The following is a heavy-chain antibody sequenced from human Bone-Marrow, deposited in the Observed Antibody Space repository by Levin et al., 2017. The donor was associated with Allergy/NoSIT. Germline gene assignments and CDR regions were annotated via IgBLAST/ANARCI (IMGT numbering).Heavy chain of an antibody. CDR2: ISSSGGTT. V-gene: IGHV3-23*01. D-gene: IGHD1-1*01. CDR3: AKGSTKAGSTNYFDY. J-gene: IGHJ4*02. Sequence: GGSLRLSCAASGFTFSSYAMSWVRQAPGKGLEGVSSISSSGGTTYHADSVKGRFTISRDNSKNTLYLQMNSLRAEDTAVYYCAKGSTKAGSTNYFDYWGQGTLVTVSS. CDR1: GFTFSSYA.